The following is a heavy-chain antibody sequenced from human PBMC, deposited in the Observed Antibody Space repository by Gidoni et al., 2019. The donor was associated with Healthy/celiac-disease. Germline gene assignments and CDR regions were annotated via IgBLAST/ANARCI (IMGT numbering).Heavy chain of an antibody. CDR3: ARAVTMVRGVIIFDY. Sequence: QVQLVQSGAEVKTPGASVKVSCKASGYPFTSYYMHWVRQAPGQGLEWMGIINPSGGSTSYAQKFQGRVTMTRDTSTSTVYMELSSLRSEDTAVYYCARAVTMVRGVIIFDYWGQGTLVTVSS. V-gene: IGHV1-46*01. D-gene: IGHD3-10*01. CDR2: INPSGGST. CDR1: GYPFTSYY. J-gene: IGHJ4*02.